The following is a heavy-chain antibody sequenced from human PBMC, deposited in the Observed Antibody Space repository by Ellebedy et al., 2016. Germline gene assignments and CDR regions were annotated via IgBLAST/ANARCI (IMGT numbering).Heavy chain of an antibody. V-gene: IGHV3-30-3*01. CDR3: ARAVAGSPYYYYGLDV. J-gene: IGHJ6*02. CDR1: GITFSTYA. CDR2: ISNDGINT. D-gene: IGHD2-21*01. Sequence: GGSLRLSCAASGITFSTYAMHWVRLAPGKGLEWVAVISNDGINTYYADSVKGRFTISRDNSKNTLFLQMNSLRAEDTAVYYCARAVAGSPYYYYGLDVWGQGTTVTVSS.